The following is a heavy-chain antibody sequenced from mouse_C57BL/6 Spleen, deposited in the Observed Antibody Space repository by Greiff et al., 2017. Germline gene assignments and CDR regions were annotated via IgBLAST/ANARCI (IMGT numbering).Heavy chain of an antibody. CDR2: IYPGDGDT. D-gene: IGHD2-10*01. CDR3: AREGSYYGNYRYYFDY. V-gene: IGHV1-80*01. Sequence: QVQLKESGAELVKPGASVKISCKASGYAFSSYWMNWVKQRPGKGLEWIVQIYPGDGDTNYNGKFKGKATLTADKSSSTAYMQLSSLTSEDSAVYFWAREGSYYGNYRYYFDYWGQGTTLTVSS. J-gene: IGHJ2*01. CDR1: GYAFSSYW.